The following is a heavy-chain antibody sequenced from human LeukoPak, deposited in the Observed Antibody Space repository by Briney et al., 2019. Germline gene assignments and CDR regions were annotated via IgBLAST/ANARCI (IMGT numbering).Heavy chain of an antibody. CDR1: GFTFSSYA. J-gene: IGHJ4*02. V-gene: IGHV3-48*03. Sequence: PGRSLRLSCAASGFTFSSYAMNWVRQAPGKGLEWVSYISSSASTIYYADSVRGRFTISRDNAKNSLYLQMNSLRAEDTAVYYCARSGYGATFEYWGQGTLVTVSS. D-gene: IGHD5-12*01. CDR3: ARSGYGATFEY. CDR2: ISSSASTI.